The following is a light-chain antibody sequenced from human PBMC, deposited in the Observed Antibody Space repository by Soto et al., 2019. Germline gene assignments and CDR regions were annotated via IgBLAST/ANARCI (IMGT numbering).Light chain of an antibody. CDR3: QLYESSILAT. J-gene: IGKJ1*01. V-gene: IGKV3-20*01. CDR1: QSVSSSY. Sequence: EIVLTQSPGTLSLSPGERATLSCRASQSVSSSYLAWYQQKHGQAPRLLIYGASSSATGIPDRFSGSGSGTDFSLTISRLWPDDFAAYDCQLYESSILATFGQGTKVEIK. CDR2: GAS.